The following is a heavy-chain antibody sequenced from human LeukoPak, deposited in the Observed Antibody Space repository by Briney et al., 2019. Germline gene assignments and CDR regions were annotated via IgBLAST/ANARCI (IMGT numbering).Heavy chain of an antibody. CDR3: ARDDCSGGSCELFDY. Sequence: GSLRLSCAASGFTFSSYEMNWVRQAPGKGLEWVSYISSSGSTIYYADSVKGRFTISRDNAKNSLYLQMNSLSAEDTAVYYCARDDCSGGSCELFDYWGQGTPVTVSS. CDR1: GFTFSSYE. V-gene: IGHV3-48*03. CDR2: ISSSGSTI. D-gene: IGHD2-15*01. J-gene: IGHJ4*02.